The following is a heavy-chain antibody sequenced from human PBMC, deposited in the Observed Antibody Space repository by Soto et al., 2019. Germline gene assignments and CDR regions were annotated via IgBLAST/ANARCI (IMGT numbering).Heavy chain of an antibody. CDR2: IWYDGSNK. D-gene: IGHD3-22*01. CDR1: GFTFSSYG. V-gene: IGHV3-33*01. CDR3: ARVPTTMREGAFDI. Sequence: QVQLVESGGGVVQPGRSLRLSCAASGFTFSSYGMHWVRQAPGKGLEWVAVIWYDGSNKYYADSVKGRFTISRDNSKNTLYLQMNSLRAEDTAVYYCARVPTTMREGAFDIWGQGTMVTVSS. J-gene: IGHJ3*02.